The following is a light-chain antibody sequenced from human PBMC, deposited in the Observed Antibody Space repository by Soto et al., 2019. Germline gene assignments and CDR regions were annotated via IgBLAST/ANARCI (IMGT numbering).Light chain of an antibody. Sequence: KQPPALCGAPGQFVTIAVTGTNRDVGSYNRVSWYQQPPGTAPKLMIYEVSNRPSGVPDRFSGSKSGNTASLTISGLQAEDEADYYCSSYTSTSTYVFGTGTKVTVL. CDR1: NRDVGSYNR. CDR2: EVS. V-gene: IGLV2-18*02. CDR3: SSYTSTSTYV. J-gene: IGLJ1*01.